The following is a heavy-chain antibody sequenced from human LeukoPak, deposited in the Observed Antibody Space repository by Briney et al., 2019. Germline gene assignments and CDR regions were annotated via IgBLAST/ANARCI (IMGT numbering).Heavy chain of an antibody. CDR3: ARDKNTYYYDSSGYPNY. Sequence: GASVKVSCKASGYTFTGYYMHWVRQAPGQGLEWMGWINPNSGGTNYAQKFQGRVTMTRDTSISTAYMELSRLRSDDTAVYYCARDKNTYYYDSSGYPNYRGQGTLVTVSS. CDR1: GYTFTGYY. V-gene: IGHV1-2*02. J-gene: IGHJ4*02. D-gene: IGHD3-22*01. CDR2: INPNSGGT.